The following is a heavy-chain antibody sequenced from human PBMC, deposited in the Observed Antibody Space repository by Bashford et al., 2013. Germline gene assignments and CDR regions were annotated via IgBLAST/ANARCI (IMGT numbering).Heavy chain of an antibody. CDR2: ISYDGSNK. CDR1: GFNFSSYG. CDR3: AMAGTICTGGVCYTEFFQH. V-gene: IGHV3-30*03. Sequence: GSLRLSCAASGFNFSSYGMHWVRQAPGKGLEWVAVISYDGSNKNYADSVKGRFTISRDNSKNTLYLQVNSLRAEDTAVYYCAMAGTICTGGVCYTEFFQHWGQGTLVTVSS. J-gene: IGHJ1*01. D-gene: IGHD2-8*02.